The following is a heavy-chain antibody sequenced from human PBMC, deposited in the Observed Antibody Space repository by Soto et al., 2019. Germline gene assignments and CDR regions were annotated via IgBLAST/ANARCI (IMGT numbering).Heavy chain of an antibody. D-gene: IGHD3-9*01. Sequence: SGTLALTCSFSGESVNSDNYYLGWIRQPPGKGLEWIGSIYYRGNTYYNPSPKTRVTISLDKSKSQFSLKLNSVTAADSAVYFCARLEGLATISYYFDYWGQGTLVTVSS. J-gene: IGHJ4*02. CDR3: ARLEGLATISYYFDY. V-gene: IGHV4-39*01. CDR1: GESVNSDNYY. CDR2: IYYRGNT.